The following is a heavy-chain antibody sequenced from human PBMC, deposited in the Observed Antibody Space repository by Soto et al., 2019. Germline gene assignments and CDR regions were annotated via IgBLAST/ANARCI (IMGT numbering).Heavy chain of an antibody. J-gene: IGHJ4*02. V-gene: IGHV3-30-3*01. Sequence: QVHLVESGGGVVQPGRSLTLSCAASGFTFTTYPMHWVRQAPGKGLEWVAGISYHGNIRFYTDSVKGRFTISRDNPKNTLYLQMNSLRPEDTAVYYCVQDFGELLNPKYYFDNWGQGTLVTVSS. CDR2: ISYHGNIR. CDR1: GFTFTTYP. D-gene: IGHD3-10*01. CDR3: VQDFGELLNPKYYFDN.